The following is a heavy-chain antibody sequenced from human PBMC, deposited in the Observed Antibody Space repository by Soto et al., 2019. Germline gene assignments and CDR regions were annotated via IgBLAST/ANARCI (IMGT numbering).Heavy chain of an antibody. CDR2: LSRGDER. J-gene: IGHJ6*02. V-gene: IGHV4-4*02. CDR1: GAPITTTKW. Sequence: QVQLQESGPGLVKPSETLSLTCTVSGAPITTTKWWAWVRLPPGKGLEWIGELSRGDERSSNPSLEGRFTVSLDKSNNHFSLKLTSVAAADAAIYYCATQTVSYTWGVWGRGTAFTVSS. D-gene: IGHD3-16*01. CDR3: ATQTVSYTWGV.